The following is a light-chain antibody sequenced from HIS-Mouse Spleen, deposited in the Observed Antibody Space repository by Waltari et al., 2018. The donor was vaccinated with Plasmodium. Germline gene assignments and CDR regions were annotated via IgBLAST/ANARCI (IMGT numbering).Light chain of an antibody. Sequence: DIQMTQSPSAMSASVGGRVTIPCRASQGISNYIAWFQQKPGKVPKRLIYDASNLQSGVPSRFSGSGSGTEFTLTISSLQPEEFATYYCLQHNSYPRTFGQGTKVEIK. V-gene: IGKV1-17*03. J-gene: IGKJ1*01. CDR3: LQHNSYPRT. CDR1: QGISNY. CDR2: DAS.